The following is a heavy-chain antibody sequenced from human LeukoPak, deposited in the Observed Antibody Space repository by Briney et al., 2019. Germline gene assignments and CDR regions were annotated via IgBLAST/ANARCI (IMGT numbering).Heavy chain of an antibody. CDR2: ISAYNGNT. D-gene: IGHD3-3*01. CDR3: ARDRASYYDFWSGYMYYFDY. Sequence: ASVKVSCKASGYTFTSYGISWVRQAPGQGLEWMGWISAYNGNTNYAQKLQGRVTMTTDTSTSSAYMELRSLRSDDTAVYYCARDRASYYDFWSGYMYYFDYWGQGTLVTVSS. V-gene: IGHV1-18*01. CDR1: GYTFTSYG. J-gene: IGHJ4*02.